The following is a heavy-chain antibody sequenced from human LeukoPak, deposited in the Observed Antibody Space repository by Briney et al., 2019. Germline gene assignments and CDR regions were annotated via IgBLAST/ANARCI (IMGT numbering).Heavy chain of an antibody. V-gene: IGHV3-33*01. CDR2: IWSDGSNK. D-gene: IGHD5-18*01. Sequence: GGSLRLSCAASGFTFSKSVIHWVRQAPGKGLEWVALIWSDGSNKYYTDSVKGRFIISRDNSKNTVYLQMDSLRAEDTAVYYCATDQGSRLSALDAAMAGYGDSELSGMDVWGQGTTVTVSS. J-gene: IGHJ6*02. CDR1: GFTFSKSV. CDR3: ATDQGSRLSALDAAMAGYGDSELSGMDV.